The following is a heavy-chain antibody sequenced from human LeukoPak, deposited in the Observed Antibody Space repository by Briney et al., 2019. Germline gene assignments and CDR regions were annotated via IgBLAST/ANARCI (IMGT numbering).Heavy chain of an antibody. CDR1: GFTFSSYA. Sequence: GRSLRLSCAASGFTFSSYAMHWVRQAPGKGLEWGAVISYDGSNKYYADSVKGRFTISRDNSKNTLYLQMNSLRAEDTAVYYCARDRGGNWFDPWGQGTLVTVSS. J-gene: IGHJ5*02. D-gene: IGHD3-10*01. CDR3: ARDRGGNWFDP. CDR2: ISYDGSNK. V-gene: IGHV3-30*04.